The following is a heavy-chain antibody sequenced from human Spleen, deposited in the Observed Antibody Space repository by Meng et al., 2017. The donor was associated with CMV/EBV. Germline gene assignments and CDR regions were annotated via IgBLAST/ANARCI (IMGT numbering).Heavy chain of an antibody. J-gene: IGHJ6*02. CDR3: ARVDGIAARPEGHYYYYGMDV. CDR1: GYIFSGAA. D-gene: IGHD6-6*01. CDR2: IRTNPNNYAA. V-gene: IGHV3-73*01. Sequence: GGSLRLSCAASGYIFSGAAIHWVRQASGKGLEWVGRIRTNPNNYAAEYAASVEGRFTISRDNAKNSLYLQMNSLRAEDTAVYYCARVDGIAARPEGHYYYYGMDVWGQGTTVTVSS.